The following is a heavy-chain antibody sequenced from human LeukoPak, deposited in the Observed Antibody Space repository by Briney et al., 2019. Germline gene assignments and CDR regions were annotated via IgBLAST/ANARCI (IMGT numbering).Heavy chain of an antibody. D-gene: IGHD3-22*01. J-gene: IGHJ6*02. CDR3: ARDPYYDSDSRYYYYFGMDV. CDR2: ISSGGSYI. Sequence: SGGSLRLSCAASGFTFSTYSMNWVRQAPGRGLEWVASISSGGSYIYYADSVKGRFTISRDNAKNSLYLQMNSLRAEDTAVYYCARDPYYDSDSRYYYYFGMDVWGQGTTVTVSS. V-gene: IGHV3-21*01. CDR1: GFTFSTYS.